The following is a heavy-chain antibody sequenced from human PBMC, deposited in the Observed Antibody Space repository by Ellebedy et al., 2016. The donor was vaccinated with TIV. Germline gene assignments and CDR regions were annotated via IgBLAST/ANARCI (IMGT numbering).Heavy chain of an antibody. CDR1: GYTFTGYY. V-gene: IGHV1-46*01. CDR2: INPSGGST. CDR3: ARVGATVVTPNVDDQTNAFDI. D-gene: IGHD4-23*01. J-gene: IGHJ3*02. Sequence: ASVKVSCKASGYTFTGYYMHWVRQAPGQGLEWMGIINPSGGSTSYAQKFQGRVTMTRDTSTSTVYMELSSLRSEDTAVYYCARVGATVVTPNVDDQTNAFDIWGQGTMVTVSS.